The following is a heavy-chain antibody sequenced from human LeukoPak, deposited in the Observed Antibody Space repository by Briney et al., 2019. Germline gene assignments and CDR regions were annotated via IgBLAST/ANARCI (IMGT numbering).Heavy chain of an antibody. CDR1: GFTFSSYA. CDR3: AKGGNYNSYYYYMDV. CDR2: IRYDGSNK. J-gene: IGHJ6*03. Sequence: GGSLRLSCAASGFTFSSYAMSWVRQAPGKGLEWVAFIRYDGSNKYYADSVKGRFTISRDNSKNTLYLQMNSLRAEDTAVYYCAKGGNYNSYYYYMDVWGKGTTVTVSS. D-gene: IGHD5-24*01. V-gene: IGHV3-30*02.